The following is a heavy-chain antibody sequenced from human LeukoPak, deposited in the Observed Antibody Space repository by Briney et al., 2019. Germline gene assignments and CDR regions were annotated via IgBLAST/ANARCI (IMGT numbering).Heavy chain of an antibody. V-gene: IGHV1-2*02. CDR2: INPNDGDT. Sequence: ASVTVSFTASGYTFTDCYMHWVRHAPGQGSEWIGWINPNDGDTNYTQKFQGRVTMTRDTSISTAHMEVSRLRSDDTAVYYCARANFLYCSSSTCHFDYWGQGTLVTVSS. J-gene: IGHJ4*02. CDR3: ARANFLYCSSSTCHFDY. CDR1: GYTFTDCY. D-gene: IGHD2-2*01.